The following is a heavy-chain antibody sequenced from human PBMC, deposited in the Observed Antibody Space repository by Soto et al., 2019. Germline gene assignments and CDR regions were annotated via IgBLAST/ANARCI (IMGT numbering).Heavy chain of an antibody. V-gene: IGHV1-46*01. Sequence: QVQLVQSGAEVKKPGASVKVSCKASGYNFTSYYMHWVRQAPGQGLEWMGIINPSGTTTDYAQKFQGRVTMTRDTSTSTSYMELSSLRSEDTAVYYCARPQLASRCCYGMDVWGQGTTVTVSS. J-gene: IGHJ6*02. D-gene: IGHD6-6*01. CDR3: ARPQLASRCCYGMDV. CDR2: INPSGTTT. CDR1: GYNFTSYY.